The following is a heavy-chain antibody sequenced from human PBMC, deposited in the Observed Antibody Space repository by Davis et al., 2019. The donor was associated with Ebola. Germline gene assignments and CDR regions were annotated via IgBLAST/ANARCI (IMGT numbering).Heavy chain of an antibody. CDR1: GFTFDDYA. Sequence: LSLTCAASGFTFDDYAMHWVRQAPGKGLEWVSGISWNSGNIGYADSVKGRFTISRDNSKNTVFLQMNSLRAEDTAVYYCARHYSTVWYHYDYFDYWGQGVLVTVSS. CDR3: ARHYSTVWYHYDYFDY. CDR2: ISWNSGNI. J-gene: IGHJ4*02. D-gene: IGHD6-19*01. V-gene: IGHV3-9*01.